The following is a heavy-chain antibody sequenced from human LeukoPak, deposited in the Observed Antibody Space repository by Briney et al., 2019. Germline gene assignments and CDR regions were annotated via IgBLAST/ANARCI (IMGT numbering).Heavy chain of an antibody. CDR3: ARQSNHPAPRFDP. J-gene: IGHJ5*02. Sequence: ASVKVSCKASGGTFSSYAISWVRQAPGQGLEWVGGIIPIFGTANYAQKFQGRVTITTDESTSTAYMELSSLRSEDTAVYYCARQSNHPAPRFDPWGQGTLVTVSS. D-gene: IGHD1-14*01. CDR1: GGTFSSYA. CDR2: IIPIFGTA. V-gene: IGHV1-69*05.